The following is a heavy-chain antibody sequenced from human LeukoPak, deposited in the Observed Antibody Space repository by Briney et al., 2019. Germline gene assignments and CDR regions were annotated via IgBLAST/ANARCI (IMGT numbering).Heavy chain of an antibody. Sequence: GGSLRLSCAASGFTFSSYWMHWVRQAPGKGLVWVSRINSGGSSTSYADSVKGRFTISRDNAKNTLYLQMNSLRAEDTAVYYCARGISSSWYGGSEYFQHWGQGTLVTVSS. D-gene: IGHD6-13*01. CDR3: ARGISSSWYGGSEYFQH. J-gene: IGHJ1*01. CDR2: INSGGSST. CDR1: GFTFSSYW. V-gene: IGHV3-74*01.